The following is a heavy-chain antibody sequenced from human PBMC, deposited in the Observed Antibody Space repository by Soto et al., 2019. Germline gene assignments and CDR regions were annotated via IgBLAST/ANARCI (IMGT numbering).Heavy chain of an antibody. V-gene: IGHV1-18*01. D-gene: IGHD2-2*01. CDR1: GYTFTSYG. J-gene: IGHJ3*02. Sequence: ASVKVSCKASGYTFTSYGISWVRQAPGQGLEWMGWISAYNGNTNYAQKLQGRATITTDTSTSTAYKELRSLRSDDTAVFFFAYCRSTSCYGCPPCAFDIWGQGTMVTVSS. CDR2: ISAYNGNT. CDR3: AYCRSTSCYGCPPCAFDI.